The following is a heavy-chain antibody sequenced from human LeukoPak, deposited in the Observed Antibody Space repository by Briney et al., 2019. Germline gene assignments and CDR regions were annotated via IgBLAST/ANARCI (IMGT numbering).Heavy chain of an antibody. CDR3: AKQGSGYIAAAGNDY. V-gene: IGHV3-23*01. CDR1: GFTFSSYA. D-gene: IGHD6-13*01. CDR2: ISGSGGST. Sequence: GGSLRLSCAASGFTFSSYAMSWVRQAPGKGLEWVSAISGSGGSTYYADSVKGRFTISRDNSKNTLYLQMNSLRAEDTAVYYCAKQGSGYIAAAGNDYGGQGTLVTVSS. J-gene: IGHJ4*02.